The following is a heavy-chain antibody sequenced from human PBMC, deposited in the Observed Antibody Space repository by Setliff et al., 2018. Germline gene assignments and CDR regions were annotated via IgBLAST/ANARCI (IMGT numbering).Heavy chain of an antibody. D-gene: IGHD3-3*01. Sequence: LRLSCAASGFTFSSYAMSWVRQAPGKGLEWVSAISGSGGSTYYADSVKGRFTISRDNSKNTLYLQMNSLRAEDTAVYYCALDTFWSGYYSPDYFDYWGQGTLVTVSS. CDR3: ALDTFWSGYYSPDYFDY. CDR1: GFTFSSYA. J-gene: IGHJ4*02. CDR2: ISGSGGST. V-gene: IGHV3-23*01.